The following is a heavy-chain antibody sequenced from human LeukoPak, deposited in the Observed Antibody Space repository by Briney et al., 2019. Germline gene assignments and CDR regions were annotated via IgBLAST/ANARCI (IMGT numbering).Heavy chain of an antibody. V-gene: IGHV3-23*01. D-gene: IGHD2-2*02. Sequence: GGSLRLSCAASGFTLNGYAMSWVRQAPGKGLEWVSAISPTGAGTYYADSVKGLFTISRDNSKNTLYLQMNGLRAEDTAVYYCAKYTERAFDIWGQGTMVTVSS. J-gene: IGHJ3*02. CDR3: AKYTERAFDI. CDR1: GFTLNGYA. CDR2: ISPTGAGT.